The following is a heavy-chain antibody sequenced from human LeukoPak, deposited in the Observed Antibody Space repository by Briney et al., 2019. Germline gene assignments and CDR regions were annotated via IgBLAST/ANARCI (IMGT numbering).Heavy chain of an antibody. CDR3: ASSGSYYRPFDY. J-gene: IGHJ4*02. CDR1: GGSISSSNW. CDR2: IYHSGST. V-gene: IGHV4-4*02. Sequence: SGTLSLTCAVSGGSISSSNWWSWVRQPPGKGLEWIGEIYHSGSTNYNPSLKSRVTISVDKSKDQFSLKLSSVTAADTAVYYCASSGSYYRPFDYWGQGTLVTVSS. D-gene: IGHD1-26*01.